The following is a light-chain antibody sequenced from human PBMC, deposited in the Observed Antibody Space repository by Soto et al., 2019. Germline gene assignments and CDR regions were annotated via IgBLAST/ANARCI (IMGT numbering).Light chain of an antibody. CDR2: DAS. J-gene: IGKJ5*01. Sequence: VVLTQPPATLSLSPGERATLSCSTSLSVSVYLDWYQQKPGQAPRLLISDASNRATGIPARFSGSGSGTDFPLTISSLEPEDFAVYYCHQRQYWPPITFGQGTRLEIK. CDR3: HQRQYWPPIT. V-gene: IGKV3-11*01. CDR1: LSVSVY.